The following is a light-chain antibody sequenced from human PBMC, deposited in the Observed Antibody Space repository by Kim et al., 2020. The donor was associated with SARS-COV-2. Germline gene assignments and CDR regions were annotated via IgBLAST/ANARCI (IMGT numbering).Light chain of an antibody. CDR1: QRISTY. V-gene: IGKV1-39*01. Sequence: DIQMTQSPSSLSASVGDRVTITCRASQRISTYLNWYQQKPGKAPTLLIYAASSLQSGVPSRFSGSGSGTDFTLTISGLQPEDSAVYYCQQTYTTPYTFGRGTKLAI. CDR3: QQTYTTPYT. CDR2: AAS. J-gene: IGKJ2*01.